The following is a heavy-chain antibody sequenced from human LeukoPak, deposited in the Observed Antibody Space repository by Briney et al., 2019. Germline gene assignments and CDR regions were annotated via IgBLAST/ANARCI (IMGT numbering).Heavy chain of an antibody. J-gene: IGHJ4*02. CDR1: GFTFSSYS. Sequence: HAGGSLRLSCAASGFTFSSYSMNWVRQAPGKGLEWVSAISGSGGSTYYADSVKGRFTISRDNSKNTLYLQMNSLRAEDTAVYYCAKPYILTGYDTDYWGQGTLVTVSS. CDR3: AKPYILTGYDTDY. V-gene: IGHV3-23*01. CDR2: ISGSGGST. D-gene: IGHD3-9*01.